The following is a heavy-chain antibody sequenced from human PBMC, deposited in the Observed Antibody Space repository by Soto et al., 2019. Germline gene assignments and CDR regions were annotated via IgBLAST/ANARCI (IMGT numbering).Heavy chain of an antibody. Sequence: SETLSLTCAVSGYSISSGYYWGWLRQPPGKGLEWIGSIYNGGSTYYNPSLNSRVTLSIDMTNNHVSLILNSVTAADTAVYYCARVGPWVPYYYDSSPYTFENWFDPWGQGTLVTVSS. CDR3: ARVGPWVPYYYDSSPYTFENWFDP. V-gene: IGHV4-38-2*01. CDR1: GYSISSGYY. CDR2: IYNGGST. D-gene: IGHD3-22*01. J-gene: IGHJ5*02.